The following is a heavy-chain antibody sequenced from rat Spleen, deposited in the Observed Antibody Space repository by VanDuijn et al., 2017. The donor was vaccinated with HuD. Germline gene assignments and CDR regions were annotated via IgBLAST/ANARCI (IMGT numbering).Heavy chain of an antibody. CDR3: AREVLTGRGYYFDY. D-gene: IGHD5-1*01. Sequence: QVQLKESGPGLVQPSETLSLTCTVSGFSLTTYSVSWVRQPPGKGLEWMGVMWSGGNTDHHSDLKSRLSISRDTSKNQVFLKMNSLQSEDTTTYYCAREVLTGRGYYFDYWGQGVMVTVSS. CDR2: MWSGGNT. J-gene: IGHJ2*01. V-gene: IGHV2-45*01. CDR1: GFSLTTYS.